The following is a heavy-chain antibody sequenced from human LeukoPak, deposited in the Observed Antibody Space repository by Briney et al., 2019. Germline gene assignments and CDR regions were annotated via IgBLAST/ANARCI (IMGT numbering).Heavy chain of an antibody. CDR3: AKGRYYFDY. J-gene: IGHJ4*02. Sequence: GGSLRLSCSASGFTFITYAMTWVRQAPGKGLEWVSSISGSGGSTYYADSVRGRFTISRDNSKNTLYLQMGSLRAEDTAVYYCAKGRYYFDYWGQGTLVTVSS. CDR2: ISGSGGST. V-gene: IGHV3-23*01. CDR1: GFTFITYA.